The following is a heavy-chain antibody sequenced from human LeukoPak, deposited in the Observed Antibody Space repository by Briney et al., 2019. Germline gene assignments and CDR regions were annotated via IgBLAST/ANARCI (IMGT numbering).Heavy chain of an antibody. V-gene: IGHV3-21*01. J-gene: IGHJ4*02. D-gene: IGHD3-22*01. CDR1: GFTFSSYA. CDR2: ITSSSNYI. Sequence: GGSLRLSCAASGFTFSSYAMSWVRQAPGKGLEWVSSITSSSNYIYYADSVKGRFTISRDNAKNSLFLQMNSLRAEDTAVYYCARDARNYYNGGGYYLDYWGQGTLVTVSS. CDR3: ARDARNYYNGGGYYLDY.